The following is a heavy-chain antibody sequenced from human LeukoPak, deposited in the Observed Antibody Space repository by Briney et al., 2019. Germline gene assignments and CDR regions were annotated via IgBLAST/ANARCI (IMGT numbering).Heavy chain of an antibody. CDR2: ISAYNGNT. Sequence: GASVKVSCKASGYTFTSYGISWVRQAPGQGLEWMGWISAYNGNTNYAQKLQGRVTMTRDTSTTTVYMELYSLRYDDTAVYHCARDLLAPDYWGQGTLVTVSS. D-gene: IGHD1-26*01. CDR1: GYTFTSYG. J-gene: IGHJ4*02. CDR3: ARDLLAPDY. V-gene: IGHV1-18*01.